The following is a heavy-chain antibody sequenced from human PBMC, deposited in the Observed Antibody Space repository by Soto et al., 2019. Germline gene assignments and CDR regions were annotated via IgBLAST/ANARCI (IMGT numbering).Heavy chain of an antibody. J-gene: IGHJ6*02. Sequence: QVQLVESGGGVVRPGRSLRLSCAASGFAFNRFGVHWVRQAPGKGLEWVAVIWYDDSNKFYADSVKGRFSISRDNSKHKLYLQMNSLRAEDTAVYYCVRDDGVAAAGPYYYYAMDVWGQGTTVIVSS. V-gene: IGHV3-33*01. CDR1: GFAFNRFG. D-gene: IGHD6-13*01. CDR2: IWYDDSNK. CDR3: VRDDGVAAAGPYYYYAMDV.